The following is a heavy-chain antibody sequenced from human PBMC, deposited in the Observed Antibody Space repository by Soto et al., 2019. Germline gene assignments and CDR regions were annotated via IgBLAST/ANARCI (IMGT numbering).Heavy chain of an antibody. CDR3: ARGDGRGASGFYFYYGMDV. D-gene: IGHD6-25*01. J-gene: IGHJ6*02. V-gene: IGHV1-46*01. CDR2: ISPYDGTT. Sequence: QVQLVQSGTEVKKPGASVKISCKASGFTFTNYFFHWVRQAPRQGLQWLGIISPYDGTTKYVTSLQGRVTLTSDTSTSTVYMELSSLTSDDTTVYYCARGDGRGASGFYFYYGMDVWGHGTTVAVSS. CDR1: GFTFTNYF.